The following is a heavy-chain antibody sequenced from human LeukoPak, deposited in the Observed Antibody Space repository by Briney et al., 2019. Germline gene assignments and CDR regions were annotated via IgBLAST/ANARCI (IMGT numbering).Heavy chain of an antibody. CDR1: GFTFSSSW. CDR2: INSDESVT. D-gene: IGHD2-2*01. Sequence: GGSLRLSCAASGFTFSSSWMQWVRQAPGQGLVWVSRINSDESVTTYTNSVKGRFTISRDNAKNTLYLQMNSLRAEDTAMYYCVRSRFTTSSFDYWGQGTLVTVSS. CDR3: VRSRFTTSSFDY. V-gene: IGHV3-74*03. J-gene: IGHJ4*02.